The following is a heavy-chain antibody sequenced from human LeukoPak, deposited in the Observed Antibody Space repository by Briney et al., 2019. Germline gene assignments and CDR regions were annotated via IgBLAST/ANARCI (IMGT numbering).Heavy chain of an antibody. CDR1: GGSISSYY. V-gene: IGHV4-59*01. CDR2: IYYSGST. J-gene: IGHJ3*02. CDR3: ARLTYSSGWYKGDAFDI. Sequence: PSETLSLTCTVSGGSISSYYWSWIRQPPGKGLEWNGYIYYSGSTNYNPSLKSRVTISVDTSKNQFSLKLSSVTAADTAVYYCARLTYSSGWYKGDAFDIWGQGTMVTVSS. D-gene: IGHD6-19*01.